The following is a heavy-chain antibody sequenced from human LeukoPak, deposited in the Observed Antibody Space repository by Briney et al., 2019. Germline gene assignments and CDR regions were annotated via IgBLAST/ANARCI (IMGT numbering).Heavy chain of an antibody. CDR1: GFTFSSYA. CDR2: ISGSGGST. V-gene: IGHV3-23*01. D-gene: IGHD2-15*01. J-gene: IGHJ4*02. CDR3: ATTFYCSGGSCYY. Sequence: GGSLRLSCAASGFTFSSYAMSWVRQAPGKGLEWVSAISGSGGSTYYADSVKGRFTISRDNSKNTLYLQMNSLRAEDTAVYYCATTFYCSGGSCYYWGQGTLVTVSS.